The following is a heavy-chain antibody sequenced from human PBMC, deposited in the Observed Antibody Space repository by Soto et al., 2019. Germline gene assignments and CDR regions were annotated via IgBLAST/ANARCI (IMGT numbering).Heavy chain of an antibody. V-gene: IGHV3-23*01. Sequence: EVQLLESGGGLVQPGGSLRLSCAASGFTFRSYAMSWVRQAPGKGLEWVSAVGGSGTSTYYADSVKGRFTISRDNSKNTRYLEMNILRAEDTAVYYCGHHQRTTARQLGYFDYWGQGTLVTVSS. D-gene: IGHD6-6*01. CDR3: GHHQRTTARQLGYFDY. CDR1: GFTFRSYA. J-gene: IGHJ4*02. CDR2: VGGSGTST.